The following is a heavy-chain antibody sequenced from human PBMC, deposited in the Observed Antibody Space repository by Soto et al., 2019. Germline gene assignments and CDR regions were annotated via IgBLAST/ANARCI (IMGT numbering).Heavy chain of an antibody. D-gene: IGHD3-16*01. Sequence: QVQLVQSGAEVKKPGSSVKVSCKASGGTLSNYAISWVRQAPGHGLEWMGGIIPIFGTASYAQKFQGRVTITANESTSTAYLELSSVRSEDTAVYYCARDRSWDYFDYWGQGTLVTVS. CDR2: IIPIFGTA. CDR3: ARDRSWDYFDY. CDR1: GGTLSNYA. J-gene: IGHJ4*02. V-gene: IGHV1-69*01.